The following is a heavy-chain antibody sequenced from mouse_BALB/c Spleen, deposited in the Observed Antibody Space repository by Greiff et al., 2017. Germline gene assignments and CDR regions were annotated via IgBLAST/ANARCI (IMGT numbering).Heavy chain of an antibody. J-gene: IGHJ4*01. CDR2: IYPGGGYT. V-gene: IGHV1-63*02. CDR3: ARHLNYAMDY. CDR1: GYTFTNYW. Sequence: VHLVESGAELVRPGTSVKISCKASGYTFTNYWLGWVKQRPGHGLEWIGDIYPGGGYTNYNEKFKGKATLTADTSSSTAYMQLSSLTSEDSAVYFCARHLNYAMDYWGQGTSVTVSS.